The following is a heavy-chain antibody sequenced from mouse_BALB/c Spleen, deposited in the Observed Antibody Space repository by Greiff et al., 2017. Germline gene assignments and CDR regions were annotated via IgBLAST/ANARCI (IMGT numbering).Heavy chain of an antibody. CDR2: IDPENGDT. V-gene: IGHV14-4*02. D-gene: IGHD1-2*01. CDR3: NARITTARDY. J-gene: IGHJ2*01. CDR1: GFNIKDYY. Sequence: EVQLQQSGAELVRSGASVKLSCTASGFNIKDYYMHWVKQRPEQGLEWIGWIDPENGDTEYAPKFQGKATMTADTSSNTAYLQLSSLTSEDTAVYYCNARITTARDYWGQGTTRTVSS.